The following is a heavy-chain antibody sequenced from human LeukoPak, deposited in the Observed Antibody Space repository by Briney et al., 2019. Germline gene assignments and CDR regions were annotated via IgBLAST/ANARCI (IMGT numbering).Heavy chain of an antibody. CDR3: AKVNYYGSSGYFDY. CDR2: ISYDGSNE. D-gene: IGHD3-22*01. V-gene: IGHV3-30*18. Sequence: GGSLRLSCAASGFTFSTYGMHWVRQAPGKGLEWVAVISYDGSNEYYADSVKGRFTISRDNSENTLHLQMNSLRVEDTAVYYCAKVNYYGSSGYFDYWGQGTLVTVSS. J-gene: IGHJ4*02. CDR1: GFTFSTYG.